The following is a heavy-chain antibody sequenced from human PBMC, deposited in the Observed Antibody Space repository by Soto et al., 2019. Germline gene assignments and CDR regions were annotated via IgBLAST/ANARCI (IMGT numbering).Heavy chain of an antibody. V-gene: IGHV5-51*01. J-gene: IGHJ6*03. Sequence: GESLKISCKGSGYSFTSYWIGWVRQMPGEGLEWMRIIYPGDSDTRYSPSFQGQVTISADKSISTAYLQWSSLKASDTAMYYCARRSGKYSGYDSHYYYYMDVWGKGTTVTVSS. D-gene: IGHD5-12*01. CDR2: IYPGDSDT. CDR3: ARRSGKYSGYDSHYYYYMDV. CDR1: GYSFTSYW.